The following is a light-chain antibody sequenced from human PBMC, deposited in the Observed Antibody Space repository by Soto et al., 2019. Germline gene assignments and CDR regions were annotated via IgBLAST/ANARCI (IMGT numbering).Light chain of an antibody. J-gene: IGLJ1*01. CDR1: SSNIGGNT. CDR3: AAWDDGLNGYV. CDR2: SED. Sequence: QSVLTQPPSASGTPGQRLSIFCSGSSSNIGGNTVNWYQQVPGTAPKLLIYSEDQRPSGVPDRFSGSKSATSASLAISGLQSEDEADYYCAAWDDGLNGYVFGTGTKVTVL. V-gene: IGLV1-44*01.